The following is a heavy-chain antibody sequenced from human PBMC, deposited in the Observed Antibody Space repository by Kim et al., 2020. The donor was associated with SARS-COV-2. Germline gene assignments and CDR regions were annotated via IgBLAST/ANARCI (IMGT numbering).Heavy chain of an antibody. CDR3: GSRPGIAVAGLDY. Sequence: ASVKVSCKASGYTFTSYAMHWVRQAPGQRLEWMGWINTGNGNTKYSQKFQDSVTITRDTSASTVYMELSSLRSEDTAVYYCGSRPGIAVAGLDYWGQGTLVTVSS. V-gene: IGHV1-3*04. D-gene: IGHD6-19*01. CDR1: GYTFTSYA. J-gene: IGHJ4*02. CDR2: INTGNGNT.